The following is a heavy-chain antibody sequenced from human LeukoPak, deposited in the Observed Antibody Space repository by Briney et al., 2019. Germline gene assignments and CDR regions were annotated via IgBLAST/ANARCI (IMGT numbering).Heavy chain of an antibody. V-gene: IGHV3-30*02. J-gene: IGHJ4*02. D-gene: IGHD3-22*01. CDR1: GFTFSSYG. CDR2: IRYDGSNK. CDR3: AKDRHYYDSSGYYTY. Sequence: GGSLRLSCAASGFTFSSYGMHWVRQAPGKGLEWVAFIRYDGSNKYHADSVKGRFTISRDNSKNTLYLQMNSLRAEDTAVYYCAKDRHYYDSSGYYTYWGQGTLVTVSS.